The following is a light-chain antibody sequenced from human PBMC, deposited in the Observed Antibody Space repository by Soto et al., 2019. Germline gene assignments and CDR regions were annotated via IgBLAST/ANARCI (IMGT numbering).Light chain of an antibody. CDR2: EVS. Sequence: QSLLAQPASVSLSPGQSITISCTGTSSDVGGYDFVSWYQQHSGKAPKLMIYEVSYRPSGVSNRFSGSKSGNTASLTISGLQAEDEADYYCSSYTSGSTLCVFGTGTKVTVL. J-gene: IGLJ1*01. CDR1: SSDVGGYDF. V-gene: IGLV2-14*01. CDR3: SSYTSGSTLCV.